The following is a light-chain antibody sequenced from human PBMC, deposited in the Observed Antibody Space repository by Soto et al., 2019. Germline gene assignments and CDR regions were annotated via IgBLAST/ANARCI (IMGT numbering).Light chain of an antibody. CDR2: LGS. Sequence: DIVMTQSPLSLPVTPGEPASISCRSSQSLLHSNGYNYLDWYLQKPGQSPQLLIYLGSNRASGVPDRFSGSGSGTDFTLKISRLEPEDFSVYYCHQYGTAPLTFGPGTKVDIK. CDR3: HQYGTAPLT. J-gene: IGKJ3*01. V-gene: IGKV2-28*01. CDR1: QSLLHSNGYNY.